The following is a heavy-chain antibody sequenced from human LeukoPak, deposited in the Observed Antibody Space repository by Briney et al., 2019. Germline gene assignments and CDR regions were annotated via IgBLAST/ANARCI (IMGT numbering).Heavy chain of an antibody. CDR1: GGSISSSSYY. D-gene: IGHD6-13*01. J-gene: IGHJ1*01. CDR3: ARDWYSSSWTEYFQH. CDR2: IYYSGST. Sequence: PSEALSLTCTVSGGSISSSSYYWGWIRQPPGKGLEWIGSIYYSGSTYYNPSLKSRVTISVDTSKNQFSLKLSSVTAADTAVYYCARDWYSSSWTEYFQHWGQGTLVTVSS. V-gene: IGHV4-39*07.